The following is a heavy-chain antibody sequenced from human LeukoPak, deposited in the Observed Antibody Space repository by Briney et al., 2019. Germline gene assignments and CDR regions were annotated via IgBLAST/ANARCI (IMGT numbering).Heavy chain of an antibody. CDR3: AKDPPYRLRGWDY. CDR1: GFTFSNYW. V-gene: IGHV3-7*03. D-gene: IGHD1-26*01. CDR2: INQDGSQT. Sequence: GGSLRLSCAASGFTFSNYWMSWVRQAPGKGLEWVAHINQDGSQTNYVDSVKGRFTISRDNSKNTLYLQMNSLRAEDTAVYYCAKDPPYRLRGWDYWGQGTLVTVSS. J-gene: IGHJ4*02.